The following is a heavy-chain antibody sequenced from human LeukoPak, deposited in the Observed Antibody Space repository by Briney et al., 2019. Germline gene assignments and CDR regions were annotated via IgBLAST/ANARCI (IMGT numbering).Heavy chain of an antibody. J-gene: IGHJ4*02. Sequence: GGSLRLSCAASGFTFSSYAMHWVRQAPGKGLEWVAVISYDGSNKYYADSVKGRFTISRDNSKNTLYLQMNSLRAEDTAVYYCAREHYYDSSGYYSGFDYWVQGTLVTVSS. CDR2: ISYDGSNK. V-gene: IGHV3-30*04. D-gene: IGHD3-22*01. CDR3: AREHYYDSSGYYSGFDY. CDR1: GFTFSSYA.